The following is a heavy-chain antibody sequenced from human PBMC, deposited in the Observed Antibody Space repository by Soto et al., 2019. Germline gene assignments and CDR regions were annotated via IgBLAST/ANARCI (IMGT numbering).Heavy chain of an antibody. J-gene: IGHJ4*02. V-gene: IGHV3-9*01. Sequence: PGGSLRLSCAASGFTFDDYAMHWVRQAPGKGLEWVSGISWNSGSIGYADSVKGRFTISRDNAKNSLYLQMNSLRAEDTALYYCASSGWSYFDYWGQGTLVTVSS. D-gene: IGHD6-19*01. CDR1: GFTFDDYA. CDR3: ASSGWSYFDY. CDR2: ISWNSGSI.